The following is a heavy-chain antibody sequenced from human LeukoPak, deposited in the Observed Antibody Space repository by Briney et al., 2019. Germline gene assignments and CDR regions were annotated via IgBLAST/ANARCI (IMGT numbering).Heavy chain of an antibody. V-gene: IGHV3-66*01. Sequence: GGSLRLSCAASGFTVSSNYMSWVRQAPGKGLEWVSVIYSGGSKYYADPVKGRFTISRDNAKNTLYLQMNSLRAEDTAVYYCARDAVRGVPWGYWGQGTLVTVSS. J-gene: IGHJ4*02. CDR2: IYSGGSK. D-gene: IGHD3-10*01. CDR3: ARDAVRGVPWGY. CDR1: GFTVSSNY.